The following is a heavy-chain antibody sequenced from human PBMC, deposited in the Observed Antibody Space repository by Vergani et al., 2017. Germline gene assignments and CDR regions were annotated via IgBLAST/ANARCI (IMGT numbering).Heavy chain of an antibody. V-gene: IGHV1-69*06. J-gene: IGHJ6*02. CDR1: GGTFSSYA. Sequence: QVQLVQSGAEVKKPGSSVKVSCKASGGTFSSYAISWVRQAPGPGLEWMGGIIPIFGTANYAQKFQGRVTITADKSTSTAYMELSSLRSEDTAVYYCARLGYCSGGSCYGGGYYYYGMDVWGQGTTVTVSS. CDR3: ARLGYCSGGSCYGGGYYYYGMDV. CDR2: IIPIFGTA. D-gene: IGHD2-15*01.